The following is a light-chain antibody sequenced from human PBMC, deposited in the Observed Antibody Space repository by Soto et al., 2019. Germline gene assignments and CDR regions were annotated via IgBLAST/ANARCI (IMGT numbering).Light chain of an antibody. V-gene: IGKV3-20*01. CDR3: QHYGFSPPIT. CDR1: QSVSSSY. Sequence: EIVLTQSPGTLSLSPGERATLFCRASQSVSSSYLAWYQQKPGQAPRLLIYGASSRATGIPDRFNGSGSGTDFTLIISRLEPEDFAVYYCQHYGFSPPITFGQGTRLEI. CDR2: GAS. J-gene: IGKJ5*01.